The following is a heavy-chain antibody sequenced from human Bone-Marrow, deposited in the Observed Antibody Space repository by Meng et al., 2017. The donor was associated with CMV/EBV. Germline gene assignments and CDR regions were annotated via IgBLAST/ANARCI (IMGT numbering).Heavy chain of an antibody. CDR2: ISSSSSYI. CDR1: GFTFSSYS. Sequence: GESLKISCAASGFTFSSYSMNWVRQAPGKGLEWVSSISSSSSYIYYADSVKGRFTISRDNAKNSLYLQMNSLRAEDTAVYYCARDLTIFGGDYWGQGTLVTVSS. J-gene: IGHJ4*02. D-gene: IGHD3-3*01. V-gene: IGHV3-21*01. CDR3: ARDLTIFGGDY.